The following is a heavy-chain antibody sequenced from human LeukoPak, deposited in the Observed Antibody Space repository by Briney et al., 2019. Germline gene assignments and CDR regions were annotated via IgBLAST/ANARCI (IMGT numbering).Heavy chain of an antibody. D-gene: IGHD3-22*01. CDR1: GFTFSSYA. V-gene: IGHV3-48*04. CDR3: ARDPAMQTWLSAYYFDY. Sequence: GGSLRLSCAASGFTFSSYAMSWVRQAPGKGLEWVSYISSSGSTIYYADSVKGRFTISRDNAKNSLYLQMNSLRAEDTAVYYCARDPAMQTWLSAYYFDYWGQGTQVSVSS. J-gene: IGHJ4*02. CDR2: ISSSGSTI.